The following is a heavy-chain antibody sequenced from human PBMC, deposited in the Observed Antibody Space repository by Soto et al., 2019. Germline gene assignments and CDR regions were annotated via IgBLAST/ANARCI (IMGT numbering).Heavy chain of an antibody. V-gene: IGHV3-13*01. CDR1: GFTLSPYD. Sequence: SLRLSCAASGFTLSPYDMHWLRQAPGNGLESVADLGSNGDTGEPGTVKGRFTGDRARATNSLYLHMISLADADTAVYYCAKGAHAASGYYYLDVWGKGSMVTVSS. J-gene: IGHJ6*03. CDR2: LGSNGDT. CDR3: AKGAHAASGYYYLDV. D-gene: IGHD6-25*01.